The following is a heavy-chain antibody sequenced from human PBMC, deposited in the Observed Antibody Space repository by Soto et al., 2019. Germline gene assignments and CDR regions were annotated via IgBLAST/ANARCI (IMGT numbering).Heavy chain of an antibody. Sequence: SETLSLACSVSGGSINHYYGSWIRQPAGKGLEYIGRIYSSGSINYNPSLKSRVTMSVDTSKNQFSLKVRSVTAADTAVYYCARQTTYSSSWHDCWGQGTLVTVSS. V-gene: IGHV4-4*07. CDR1: GGSINHYY. CDR3: ARQTTYSSSWHDC. J-gene: IGHJ4*02. CDR2: IYSSGSI. D-gene: IGHD6-13*01.